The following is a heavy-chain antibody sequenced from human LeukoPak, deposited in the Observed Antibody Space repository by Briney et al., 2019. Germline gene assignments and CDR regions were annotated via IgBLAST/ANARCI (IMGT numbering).Heavy chain of an antibody. V-gene: IGHV6-1*01. Sequence: SQTLSLTCAISRDSVSSSSAAWSWIRQSPSRGLEWLGRTYYRSKWYNDYAKSVKSRISINSDTSKNQISLQLNSVTPEDTAVYYCARGTGTFDFWGQGTLVTVSS. CDR2: TYYRSKWYN. CDR3: ARGTGTFDF. J-gene: IGHJ4*02. CDR1: RDSVSSSSAA. D-gene: IGHD3-10*01.